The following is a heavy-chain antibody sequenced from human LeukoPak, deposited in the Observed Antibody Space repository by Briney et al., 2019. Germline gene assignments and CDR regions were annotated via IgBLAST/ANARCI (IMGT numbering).Heavy chain of an antibody. D-gene: IGHD5-24*01. CDR1: GGTFSSYA. CDR3: ASGGRDGYNYCFDY. V-gene: IGHV1-69*06. Sequence: SVKVSCKASGGTFSSYAISWVRQAPGQGLEWMGGIIPIFGTANHAQKFQGRVTITADKSTSTAYMELSSLRSEDTAVYYCASGGRDGYNYCFDYWGQGTLVTVSS. CDR2: IIPIFGTA. J-gene: IGHJ4*02.